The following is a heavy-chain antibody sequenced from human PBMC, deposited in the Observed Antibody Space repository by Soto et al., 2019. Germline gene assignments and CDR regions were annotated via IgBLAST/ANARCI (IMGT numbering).Heavy chain of an antibody. V-gene: IGHV3-7*01. J-gene: IGHJ4*02. D-gene: IGHD4-4*01. CDR3: AREFGNYPQYYFDY. CDR2: IKQDGSEK. Sequence: EVQLVESGGGLVQPGGSLRLSCAASGFTFSSYWMSWVRQAPGKGLAWVANIKQDGSEKYYVDSVKGRFTISRDNAKNSLYLQMNSLRAEDTAVYYCAREFGNYPQYYFDYWGQGTLVTVSS. CDR1: GFTFSSYW.